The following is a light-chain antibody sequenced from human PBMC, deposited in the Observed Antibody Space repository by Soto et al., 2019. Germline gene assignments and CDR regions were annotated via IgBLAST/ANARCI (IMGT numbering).Light chain of an antibody. CDR3: SSFTSSSTLYV. CDR2: DVN. Sequence: QSALTQPASVSGSPGQSITISCTGTSSDVGGHDHVSWYQQHPGKAPKLMIYDVNNRPSGVSNRFSGSKSVNTASLTISGLQADDEADFYCSSFTSSSTLYVFGTGTKVTVL. CDR1: SSDVGGHDH. V-gene: IGLV2-14*01. J-gene: IGLJ1*01.